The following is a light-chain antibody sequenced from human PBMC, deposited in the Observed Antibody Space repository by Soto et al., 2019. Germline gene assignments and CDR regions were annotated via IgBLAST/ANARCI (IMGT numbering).Light chain of an antibody. J-gene: IGKJ4*01. CDR3: QQYYTTLT. Sequence: DIVLTQSPDSLAVSLGERATINCKSSQSVLLTSNNKNYLAWYQQKPGQPPKVLISWAATRESGVPGRVSGSGSETDFTLTITSLQAEDVAVYYCQQYYTTLTFGGGTKVEIK. CDR1: QSVLLTSNNKNY. V-gene: IGKV4-1*01. CDR2: WAA.